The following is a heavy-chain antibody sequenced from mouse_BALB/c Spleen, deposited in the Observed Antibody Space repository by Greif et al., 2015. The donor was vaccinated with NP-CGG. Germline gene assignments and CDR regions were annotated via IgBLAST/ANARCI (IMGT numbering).Heavy chain of an antibody. CDR1: GFNIKDTY. CDR3: ALKLGRGLYFDY. D-gene: IGHD4-1*01. Sequence: EVQLQQSGAELVKPGASVKLSCTASGFNIKDTYMHWVKQRPEQGLEWIGRIDPAYGNTKYDPKFQGKATITADTSSNTAELQLRSLTSEDTAFYYCALKLGRGLYFDYWGQGTTLTVSS. J-gene: IGHJ2*01. V-gene: IGHV14-3*02. CDR2: IDPAYGNT.